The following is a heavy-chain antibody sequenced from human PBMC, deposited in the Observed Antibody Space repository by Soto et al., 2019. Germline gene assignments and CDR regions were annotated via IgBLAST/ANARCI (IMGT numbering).Heavy chain of an antibody. CDR3: AKYLTIAIGAFDI. Sequence: PGGSMRLSCAASGFTFSSYAMSWVRQAPGKGLEWVSAISGSGGSTYYADSVKGRFTISRDNSKNTLYLQMNSLRAEDTAVYYCAKYLTIAIGAFDIWGQGTMVTVSS. V-gene: IGHV3-23*01. CDR2: ISGSGGST. CDR1: GFTFSSYA. D-gene: IGHD4-17*01. J-gene: IGHJ3*02.